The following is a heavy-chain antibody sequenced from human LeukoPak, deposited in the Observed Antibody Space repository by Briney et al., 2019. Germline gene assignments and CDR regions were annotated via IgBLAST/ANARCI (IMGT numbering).Heavy chain of an antibody. CDR1: GFTVSSNY. Sequence: GGSLRLSCAASGFTVSSNYMSWVRQAPGKGLEWVSVIYSGGSTYYADSVKGRFTISRDNSKNTLYLQMNSLRAEDTAVYYCARGVPPPNDAFDIWGQGTMVTVSS. J-gene: IGHJ3*02. CDR3: ARGVPPPNDAFDI. V-gene: IGHV3-53*01. CDR2: IYSGGST.